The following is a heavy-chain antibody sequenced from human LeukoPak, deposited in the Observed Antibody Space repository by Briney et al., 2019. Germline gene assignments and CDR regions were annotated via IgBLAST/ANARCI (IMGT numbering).Heavy chain of an antibody. D-gene: IGHD3-9*01. V-gene: IGHV4-39*07. J-gene: IGHJ5*02. CDR1: GGSISSSSYY. Sequence: PSETLSLTCTVSGGSISSSSYYWSWIRQPPGKGLEWIGEINHSGSTNYNPSLKSRVTISVDTSKNQFSLKLSSVTAADTAVYYCARAAGVRYFDWLPRNNWFDPWGQGTLVTVSS. CDR3: ARAAGVRYFDWLPRNNWFDP. CDR2: INHSGST.